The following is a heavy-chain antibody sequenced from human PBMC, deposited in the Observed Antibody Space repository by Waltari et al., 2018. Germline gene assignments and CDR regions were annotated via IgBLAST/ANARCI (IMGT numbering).Heavy chain of an antibody. V-gene: IGHV4-4*02. CDR1: GDSISGNYW. CDR2: VHHSGKT. CDR3: AGDRAIGLFFDY. J-gene: IGHJ4*02. Sequence: QVQLQESGQGLVKPSGTLSLTCAVSGDSISGNYWWSWVRQSPEKGLECIGQVHHSGKTHYNPSRQSRVTISVDKPKNQFSLNLNSVTAADTAVYYCAGDRAIGLFFDYWGRGTLVTVSS. D-gene: IGHD2-2*01.